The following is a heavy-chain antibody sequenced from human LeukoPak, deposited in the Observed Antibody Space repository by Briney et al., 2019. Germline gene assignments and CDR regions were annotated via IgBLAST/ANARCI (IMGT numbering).Heavy chain of an antibody. CDR3: AREMEVRGADY. CDR2: IIPIFGTA. CDR1: GYTFTSYD. V-gene: IGHV1-69*13. D-gene: IGHD3-10*01. J-gene: IGHJ4*02. Sequence: ASVKVSCKASGYTFTSYDINWVRQAPGQGLEWMGGIIPIFGTANYAQKFQGRVTITADESTSTAYMELSSLRSEDTAVYYCAREMEVRGADYWGQGTLVTVSS.